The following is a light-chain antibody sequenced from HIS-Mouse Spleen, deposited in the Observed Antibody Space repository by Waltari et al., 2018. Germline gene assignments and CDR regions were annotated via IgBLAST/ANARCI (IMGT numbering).Light chain of an antibody. Sequence: NFMLTQPHSVSESPWKTVTISCTPSSGRIASHHGHSYQQRPGSAPPTVIYEDNQRPSGVPDRFSGSIDSSSNSASLTISGLKTEDEADYYCQSYDSSNQVFGGGTKLTVL. CDR3: QSYDSSNQV. CDR1: SGRIASHH. V-gene: IGLV6-57*04. J-gene: IGLJ3*02. CDR2: EDN.